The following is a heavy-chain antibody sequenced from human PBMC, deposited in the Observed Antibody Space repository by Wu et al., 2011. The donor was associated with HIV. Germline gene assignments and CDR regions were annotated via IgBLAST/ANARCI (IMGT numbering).Heavy chain of an antibody. CDR3: GRDHCISSGCYENXYYGMDV. V-gene: IGHV1-69*11. J-gene: IGHJ6*02. D-gene: IGHD2-2*01. CDR2: IVPVLGGS. Sequence: QVQPVQSGAEVKKPGSSVKVSCKASGGTLRKYAFSWVRQAPGQGLEWMGGIVPVLGGSNYARKFQGRVTITADESRTTVHMELGSLRSDDSAVYFCGRDHCISSGCYENXYYGMDVWGQGTTVTVSS. CDR1: GGTLRKYA.